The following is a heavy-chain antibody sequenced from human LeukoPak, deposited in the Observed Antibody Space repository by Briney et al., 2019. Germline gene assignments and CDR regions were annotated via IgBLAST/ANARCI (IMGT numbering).Heavy chain of an antibody. D-gene: IGHD3-16*01. CDR1: GFTFSSYA. J-gene: IGHJ3*02. V-gene: IGHV3-23*01. CDR2: ISGSGGST. Sequence: GGSLRLSCAASGFTFSSYAMSWVRHAPGKGLEWVSAISGSGGSTYYADSVKGRFTISRDNSKNTLYLQMNSLRAEDTAVYYCAKDSSFYTAGGAFDIWGQGTMVTVSS. CDR3: AKDSSFYTAGGAFDI.